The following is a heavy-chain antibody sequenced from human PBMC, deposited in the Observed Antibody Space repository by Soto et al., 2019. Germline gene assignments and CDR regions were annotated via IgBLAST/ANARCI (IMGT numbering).Heavy chain of an antibody. CDR1: GYTFTSYY. CDR3: ARDGSGRSPIDS. CDR2: INPSGGST. J-gene: IGHJ4*02. D-gene: IGHD6-19*01. V-gene: IGHV1-46*03. Sequence: QVQLVQSGAEVKKPGASVKVSCKASGYTFTSYYMHWVRQAPGQGLEWMGIINPSGGSTSYAQKFKGRVTMTRDTSTSTVYMELSSLRYEDTAVYYCARDGSGRSPIDSWGQGTLVTVSS.